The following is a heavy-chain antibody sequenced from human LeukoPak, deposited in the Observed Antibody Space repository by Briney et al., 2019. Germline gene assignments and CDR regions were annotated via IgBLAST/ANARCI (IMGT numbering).Heavy chain of an antibody. CDR3: AKLDYYDTH. Sequence: GSLRLSCAASGFTFSSYSMNWVRQAPGKGLEWVSSITGSSASTYYADSVKGRFTISRDNSKNTLYLQMNSLRAEDTAVYFCAKLDYYDTHWGQGTLVTVSS. J-gene: IGHJ4*02. CDR1: GFTFSSYS. V-gene: IGHV3-23*01. CDR2: ITGSSAST. D-gene: IGHD3-22*01.